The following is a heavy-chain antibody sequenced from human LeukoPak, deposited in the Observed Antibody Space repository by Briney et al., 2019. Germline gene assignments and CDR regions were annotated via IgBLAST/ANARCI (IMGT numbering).Heavy chain of an antibody. V-gene: IGHV3-21*01. CDR2: ISSSSTYM. J-gene: IGHJ4*02. D-gene: IGHD4/OR15-4a*01. Sequence: NTGGSLRLSCAASGFIFNRYTMNWVRQAPGKGLEWVSSISSSSTYMYYADSLKGRFTVSRDNAKNSVYLQMNSLRAEDTAVYYCARDDYGDDYIDYWGQGTLVTVSS. CDR3: ARDDYGDDYIDY. CDR1: GFIFNRYT.